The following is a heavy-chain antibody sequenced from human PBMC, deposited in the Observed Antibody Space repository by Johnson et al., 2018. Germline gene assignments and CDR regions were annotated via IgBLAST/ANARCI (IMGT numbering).Heavy chain of an antibody. J-gene: IGHJ6*02. Sequence: VQLVETGAEVKKPGASVKVSCKASGYTFTTYTMHWVRQAPGQGLEWMGGIIPLFGTAYYAQKFQGRVTITADESTVPADMELSSRSSEDTAVYYWARSHSGDHGWVVRMDVWGQGNTVTVSS. CDR1: GYTFTTYT. V-gene: IGHV1-69*01. D-gene: IGHD4-17*01. CDR3: ARSHSGDHGWVVRMDV. CDR2: IIPLFGTA.